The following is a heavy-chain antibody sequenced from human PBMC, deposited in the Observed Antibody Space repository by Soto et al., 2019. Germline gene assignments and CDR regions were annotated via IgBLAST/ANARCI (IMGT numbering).Heavy chain of an antibody. CDR1: GGSFSGYY. CDR3: ARGMGGSSWSLTGFDP. CDR2: INHSGST. D-gene: IGHD6-13*01. Sequence: QVQLQQWGAGLLKPSETLSLTCAVYGGSFSGYYWSWIRQPPGKGLEWIGEINHSGSTNYNPSLKSRVTISVDTSKNQFSLKLSSVTAADTAVYYCARGMGGSSWSLTGFDPWGQGTLVTVSS. V-gene: IGHV4-34*01. J-gene: IGHJ5*02.